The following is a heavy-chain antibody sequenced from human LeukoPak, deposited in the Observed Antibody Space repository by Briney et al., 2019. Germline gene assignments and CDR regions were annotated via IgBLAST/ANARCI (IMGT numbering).Heavy chain of an antibody. CDR1: GGSISSYY. CDR3: ARWPESDSSGYSYYFDY. CDR2: IYTSGST. Sequence: PSETLSLTCTVSGGSISSYYWSWVRQPPGKGLEWIGYIYTSGSTNYNPSLKSRVTISVDTFKNQFSLKLSSVTAADTAVYYCARWPESDSSGYSYYFDYWGQGTLVTVSS. J-gene: IGHJ4*02. D-gene: IGHD3-22*01. V-gene: IGHV4-4*09.